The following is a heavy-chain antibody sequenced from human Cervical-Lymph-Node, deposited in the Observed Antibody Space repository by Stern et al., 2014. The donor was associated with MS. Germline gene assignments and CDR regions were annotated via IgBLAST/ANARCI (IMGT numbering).Heavy chain of an antibody. Sequence: EVQLVESGGGLVTPGGSLRLSCAASGFTFSSYSMNWVRQAPGKGLEWVASISSRGIYIYYADSLKGRFTIARDNAKNSLYLQMNSLRAEDTAVYYCARGRGGNYRYYFDYWGQGTLVTVSS. CDR1: GFTFSSYS. D-gene: IGHD4-23*01. CDR3: ARGRGGNYRYYFDY. V-gene: IGHV3-21*01. J-gene: IGHJ4*02. CDR2: ISSRGIYI.